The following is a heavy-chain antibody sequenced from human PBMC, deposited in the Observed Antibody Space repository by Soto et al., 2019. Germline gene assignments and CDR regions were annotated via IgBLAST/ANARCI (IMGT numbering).Heavy chain of an antibody. CDR2: ISSSGSTI. V-gene: IGHV3-11*01. Sequence: QVQLVESGGGLVKPGGSLRLSCAASGFTFSHYYMSWIRQAPGKGLEWVSYISSSGSTIYYADSVKGRFTISRDNAKNSLYLQMNSLRAEDTAVYYCAIHPLDIVAVPAPIPEVDDYWGQGTLVTVSS. D-gene: IGHD2-2*01. CDR3: AIHPLDIVAVPAPIPEVDDY. J-gene: IGHJ4*02. CDR1: GFTFSHYY.